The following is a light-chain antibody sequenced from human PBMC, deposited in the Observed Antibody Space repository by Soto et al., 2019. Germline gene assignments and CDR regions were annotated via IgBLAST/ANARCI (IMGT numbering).Light chain of an antibody. Sequence: EIVMTQSPATLSVSPGERATLSCRASQSVSSNLAWYQQKPGQAPRLLIYGASTRATGIPARFSGSGSGTDFTLTISRLEPEDFAVYYCQQYGNSLRTFGQGTKVDIK. CDR1: QSVSSN. J-gene: IGKJ1*01. V-gene: IGKV3-15*01. CDR3: QQYGNSLRT. CDR2: GAS.